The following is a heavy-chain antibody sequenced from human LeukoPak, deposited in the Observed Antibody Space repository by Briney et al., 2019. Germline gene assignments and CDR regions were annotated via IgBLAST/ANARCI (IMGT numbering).Heavy chain of an antibody. D-gene: IGHD3-10*01. Sequence: PSETLSLTCAVYGGSFSGYYWSWIRQPPGKGLEWIGEINHSGSTNYNPSLKSRVTISVDTSKNQFSLKLSSVTAADTAVYYCARAHYYGSGSPGADAFDIWGQGTMVTVSS. CDR1: GGSFSGYY. CDR3: ARAHYYGSGSPGADAFDI. J-gene: IGHJ3*02. CDR2: INHSGST. V-gene: IGHV4-34*01.